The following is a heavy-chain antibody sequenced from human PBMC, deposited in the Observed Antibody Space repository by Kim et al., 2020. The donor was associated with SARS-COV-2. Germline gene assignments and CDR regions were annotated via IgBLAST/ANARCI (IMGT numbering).Heavy chain of an antibody. J-gene: IGHJ6*02. Sequence: SVKVSCKASGGTFSSYAISWVRQAPGQGLEWMGGIIPIFGTANYAQKFQGRVTITADESTSTAYMELSSLRSEDTAVYYCASEYLSYYYGMDVWGQGTTVTVSS. CDR1: GGTFSSYA. CDR3: ASEYLSYYYGMDV. V-gene: IGHV1-69*13. D-gene: IGHD2-2*02. CDR2: IIPIFGTA.